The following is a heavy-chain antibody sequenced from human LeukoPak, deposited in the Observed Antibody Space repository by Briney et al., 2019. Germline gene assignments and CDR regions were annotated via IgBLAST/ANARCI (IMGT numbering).Heavy chain of an antibody. V-gene: IGHV3-48*03. CDR1: GFTFSSYE. CDR3: ARGGDGYSYGF. Sequence: GGSLRLSCAASGFTFSSYEMNWVRQAPGKGLEWVSYISSSGSTIYYADSVKGRFTISRDNAKNSLYMQMNSLRAEDTAVYYCARGGDGYSYGFWGQGTLVTVSS. CDR2: ISSSGSTI. D-gene: IGHD5-18*01. J-gene: IGHJ4*02.